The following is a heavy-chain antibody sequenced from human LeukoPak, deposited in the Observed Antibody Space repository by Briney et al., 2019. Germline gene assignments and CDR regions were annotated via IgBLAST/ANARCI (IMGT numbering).Heavy chain of an antibody. CDR3: AREDDTIADNTFDI. CDR2: IYHSGST. D-gene: IGHD6-13*01. Sequence: SGTLSLTCAVSGGSISSSNWWSWVRQPPGKGLEWIGEIYHSGSTNYNPSLKSRATISLDTSKNHFSLKVHSVTAADTAVYYCAREDDTIADNTFDIWGQGTVVTVSS. J-gene: IGHJ3*02. V-gene: IGHV4-4*02. CDR1: GGSISSSNW.